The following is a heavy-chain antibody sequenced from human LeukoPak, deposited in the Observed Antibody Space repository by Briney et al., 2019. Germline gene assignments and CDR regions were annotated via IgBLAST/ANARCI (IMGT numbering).Heavy chain of an antibody. Sequence: GASVKVSCKASGYSFTAYDIHWVRQAPGQGLEWMGWMNPKSPGTNYAQKFQGRVTMTRDTSISTAYMELSSLTSDDSAVYYCARDPAQSYYTDVWGIGTTVTVSS. J-gene: IGHJ6*03. CDR1: GYSFTAYD. CDR2: MNPKSPGT. CDR3: ARDPAQSYYTDV. V-gene: IGHV1-2*02.